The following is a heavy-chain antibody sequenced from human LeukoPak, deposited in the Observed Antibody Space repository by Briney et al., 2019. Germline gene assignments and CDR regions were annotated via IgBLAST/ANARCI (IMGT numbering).Heavy chain of an antibody. D-gene: IGHD5-18*01. CDR3: ARLNVDTAMAYPFYYYYYMDV. J-gene: IGHJ6*03. V-gene: IGHV1-18*01. CDR1: GYTFTSYG. CDR2: ISPYNGNT. Sequence: GASVKVSCKTSGYTFTSYGISWVRQAPGQGLEWMGWISPYNGNTKYIQKFQGRVTMTTDTSTSTAYMELSRLRSDDTAVYYCARLNVDTAMAYPFYYYYYMDVWGKGTTVTVSS.